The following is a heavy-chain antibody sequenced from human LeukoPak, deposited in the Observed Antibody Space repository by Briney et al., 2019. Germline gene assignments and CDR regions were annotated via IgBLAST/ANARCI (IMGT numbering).Heavy chain of an antibody. V-gene: IGHV1-18*01. CDR2: ISPYNGNT. CDR1: GYTFTNYG. Sequence: ASVKVSCKASGYTFTNYGISWVRQAPGQGLEWMGWISPYNGNTYHTQKVQGGVTMTTDTSTSTAYMELRSLGSDDTAVYYCARVTGGDYDILTGYPGYYFDYWGQGALVTVSS. D-gene: IGHD3-9*01. J-gene: IGHJ4*02. CDR3: ARVTGGDYDILTGYPGYYFDY.